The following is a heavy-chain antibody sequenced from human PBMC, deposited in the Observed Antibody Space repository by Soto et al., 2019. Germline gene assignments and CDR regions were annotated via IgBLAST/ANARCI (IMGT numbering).Heavy chain of an antibody. CDR3: ARSGAGSGWL. Sequence: PSETLSLTCTVSGDSVSSGRYYWSWSRQPPGKGLEWIGYIYNSGSTNYKSSLKSRITISVDTSKNQFPLKLTSVTAADTAVYYCARSGAGSGWLGGQGTLVTVSS. CDR1: GDSVSSGRYY. V-gene: IGHV4-61*01. J-gene: IGHJ4*02. CDR2: IYNSGST. D-gene: IGHD6-19*01.